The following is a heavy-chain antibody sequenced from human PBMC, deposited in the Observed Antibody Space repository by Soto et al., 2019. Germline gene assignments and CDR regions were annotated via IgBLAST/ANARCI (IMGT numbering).Heavy chain of an antibody. CDR2: IKQDGSEK. Sequence: VGSLRLSCASSVFTFSSYWMSCVRHAPGKGLEWVANIKQDGSEKYYVDSVKGRFTISRDNAKNSLYLQMNSLRAEDTAVYYCESFQTTNWGQGTLVTLSS. V-gene: IGHV3-7*01. CDR1: VFTFSSYW. CDR3: ESFQTTN. J-gene: IGHJ4*02.